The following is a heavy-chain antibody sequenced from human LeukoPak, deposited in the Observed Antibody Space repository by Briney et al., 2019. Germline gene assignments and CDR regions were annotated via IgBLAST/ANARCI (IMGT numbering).Heavy chain of an antibody. Sequence: PGGSLRLSCAASGFTFSSYAMSWVRQAPGKGLEWVSAISGSGGSTYYADSVKGRFTTSRDNSKNTLYLQMNSLRAEDTAVYYCAKPSRTYYYDSSGYLDYWGQGTLVTVSS. V-gene: IGHV3-23*01. J-gene: IGHJ4*02. CDR2: ISGSGGST. CDR1: GFTFSSYA. D-gene: IGHD3-22*01. CDR3: AKPSRTYYYDSSGYLDY.